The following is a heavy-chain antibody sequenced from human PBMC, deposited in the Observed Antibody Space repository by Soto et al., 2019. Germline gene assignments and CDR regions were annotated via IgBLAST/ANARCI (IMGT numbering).Heavy chain of an antibody. CDR3: ARGYTTMITDYYDMDV. CDR1: GCTFTSYA. D-gene: IGHD5-18*01. V-gene: IGHV3-23*01. Sequence: GGSRRLSCAASGCTFTSYAFTGVRQAPGKGLEWVAAISGTGGSTFYSDSVMGRFTISRDNSKTTLYLKMQSLRAEDTAVSYCARGYTTMITDYYDMDVWGQGITVTVSS. CDR2: ISGTGGST. J-gene: IGHJ6*02.